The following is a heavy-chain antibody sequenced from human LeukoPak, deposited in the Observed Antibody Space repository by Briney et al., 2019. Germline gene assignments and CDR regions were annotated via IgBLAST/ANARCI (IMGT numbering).Heavy chain of an antibody. V-gene: IGHV3-21*04. CDR1: GFTFSSYS. J-gene: IGHJ6*02. CDR3: AREMWLPDFYYYYGMDV. CDR2: ISSSSSYI. D-gene: IGHD3-22*01. Sequence: PGGSLRLSCAASGFTFSSYSMNWVRQAPGKGLEWVSSISSSSSYIYYADSVKGRFTISRDNAKNSLYLQMDSLRAEDTAVYYCAREMWLPDFYYYYGMDVWGQGTTVTVSS.